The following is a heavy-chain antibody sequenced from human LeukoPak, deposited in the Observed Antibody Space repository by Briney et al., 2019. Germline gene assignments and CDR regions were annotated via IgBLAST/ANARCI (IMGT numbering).Heavy chain of an antibody. CDR1: GFTFSYYE. V-gene: IGHV3-48*03. D-gene: IGHD1-26*01. Sequence: GGSLRLSCAASGFTFSYYEMNWVRQAPGKGLEWVSYIGSGGGSIYYADSVRGRFTSSRDNAKKSLYLQMNSLRVEDTAVYYCARGEGSYNYFDYWGQGTLVTVSS. J-gene: IGHJ4*02. CDR3: ARGEGSYNYFDY. CDR2: IGSGGGSI.